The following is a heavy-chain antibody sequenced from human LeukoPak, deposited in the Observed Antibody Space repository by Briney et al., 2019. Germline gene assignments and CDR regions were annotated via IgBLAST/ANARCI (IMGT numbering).Heavy chain of an antibody. V-gene: IGHV3-21*01. CDR3: ARDRGPYSSGWYGEGY. D-gene: IGHD6-19*01. CDR1: GFTFSSYS. J-gene: IGHJ4*02. Sequence: GGSLRLSCAASGFTFSSYSMNWVRQAPGKGLEWVSSISSSSSYIYYVDSVKGRFTISRDNAKNSLYLQMNSLRAEDTAVYYCARDRGPYSSGWYGEGYWGQGTLVTVSS. CDR2: ISSSSSYI.